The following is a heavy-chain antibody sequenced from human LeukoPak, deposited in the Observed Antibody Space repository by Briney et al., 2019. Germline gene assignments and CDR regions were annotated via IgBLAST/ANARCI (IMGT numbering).Heavy chain of an antibody. V-gene: IGHV3-9*01. J-gene: IGHJ5*01. D-gene: IGHD3-10*01. CDR1: GFTFDDYA. CDR2: ITWNSGSV. CDR3: AKDPYGSGASWFDF. Sequence: GGSLRLSCAASGFTFDDYAMHWVRRAPGKGLEWVSGITWNSGSVAYADSVKGRFTISRDNAKNSLYLQMNSLRAEDTALYYCAKDPYGSGASWFDFWGQGTLVTVSS.